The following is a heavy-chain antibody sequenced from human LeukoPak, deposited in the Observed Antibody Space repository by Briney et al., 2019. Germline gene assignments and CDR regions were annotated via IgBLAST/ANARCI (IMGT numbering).Heavy chain of an antibody. CDR2: IIPIFGIA. Sequence: GAPVKVSCKASGGTFSSYAISWVRQAPGQGLEWMGRIIPIFGIANYAQKFQGRVTITADKSTSTAYMELSSLRSEDTAVYYCARMLQQLVLPGDYYYGMDVWGQGTTVTVSS. V-gene: IGHV1-69*04. CDR1: GGTFSSYA. D-gene: IGHD6-13*01. CDR3: ARMLQQLVLPGDYYYGMDV. J-gene: IGHJ6*02.